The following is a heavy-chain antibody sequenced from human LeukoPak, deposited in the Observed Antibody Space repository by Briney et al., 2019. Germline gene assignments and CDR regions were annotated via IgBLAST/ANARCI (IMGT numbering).Heavy chain of an antibody. CDR2: ISAYNGNT. CDR3: ARDTAVSVEVTAVAE. CDR1: GYTFTSYG. V-gene: IGHV1-18*01. Sequence: GASVKVSCKASGYTFTSYGISWVRQAPGQGLEWMGWISAYNGNTNYAQKLQGRVTMTTDPSKSTAYMELRSPRSDDTAVYYCARDTAVSVEVTAVAEWGQGTLVTVSS. D-gene: IGHD2-21*02. J-gene: IGHJ4*02.